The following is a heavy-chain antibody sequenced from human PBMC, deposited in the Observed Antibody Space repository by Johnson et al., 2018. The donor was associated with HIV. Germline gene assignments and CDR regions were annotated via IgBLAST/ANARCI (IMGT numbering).Heavy chain of an antibody. Sequence: VQLVESGGGVVRPGGSLRLSCAAAGFTFDDYGMSWVRQAPGKGLEWVSYISSSGSTIYYADSVKGRFTISRDNAKNSLYLQINSLRAEDRAVYYCAGRGCLVSSGFDAFDIWGQGTMVTVSS. V-gene: IGHV3-48*04. D-gene: IGHD3-22*01. CDR3: AGRGCLVSSGFDAFDI. CDR1: GFTFDDYG. CDR2: ISSSGSTI. J-gene: IGHJ3*02.